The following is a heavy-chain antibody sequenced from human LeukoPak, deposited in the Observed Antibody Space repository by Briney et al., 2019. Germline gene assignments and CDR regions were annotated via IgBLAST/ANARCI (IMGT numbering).Heavy chain of an antibody. V-gene: IGHV4-34*01. Sequence: PSETLSLTCAVYGGSFSGYYWSWIRQPPGEGLEWIGEINHSGGTNYNPSLKSRVTISVDTSKNQFSLKLSSVTAADTAVYYCARGWYGNAFDIWGQGTMVTVSS. CDR2: INHSGGT. CDR3: ARGWYGNAFDI. D-gene: IGHD6-13*01. CDR1: GGSFSGYY. J-gene: IGHJ3*02.